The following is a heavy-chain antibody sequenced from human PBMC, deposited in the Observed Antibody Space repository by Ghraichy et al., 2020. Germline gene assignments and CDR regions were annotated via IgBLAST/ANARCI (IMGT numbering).Heavy chain of an antibody. CDR2: ISAYNGNT. V-gene: IGHV1-18*04. D-gene: IGHD2-15*01. CDR3: ARDLGDRVCSGGSCYSPPFDY. Sequence: ASVKVSCKASGYTFTSYGISWVRQAPGQGLEWMGWISAYNGNTNYAQKLQGRVTMTTDTSTSTAYMELRSLRSDDTAVYYCARDLGDRVCSGGSCYSPPFDYWGQGTLVTVSS. J-gene: IGHJ4*02. CDR1: GYTFTSYG.